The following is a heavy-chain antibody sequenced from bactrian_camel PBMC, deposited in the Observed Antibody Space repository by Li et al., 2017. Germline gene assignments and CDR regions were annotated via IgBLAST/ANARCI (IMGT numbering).Heavy chain of an antibody. D-gene: IGHD2*01. CDR2: IDSGVGTR. CDR1: GLTFRAFD. V-gene: IGHV3S40*01. CDR3: AAEGARQSRDGKCSTHPPAFGV. J-gene: IGHJ6*01. Sequence: VQLVESGGGLVQPGGSLTLTCTVSGLTFRAFDMGWFRQAPGKERESVAAIDSGVGTRYSDSVKGRFTISEDKAKNTLYLQINDLKPEDSGKYYCAAEGARQSRDGKCSTHPPAFGVRGRGTQVTVS.